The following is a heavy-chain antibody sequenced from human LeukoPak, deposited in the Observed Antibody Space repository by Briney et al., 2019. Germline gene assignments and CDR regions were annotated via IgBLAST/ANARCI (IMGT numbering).Heavy chain of an antibody. Sequence: SETLSLTCTVSGDSISSHYWSWIRQPAGRGLEWIARMSGSGSTNYNPSLKSRVILSVDTSKNQFSLNLNSVTAADTAVYYCARDRTYYDSTGYYYDFWGQGTLVTVSS. CDR3: ARDRTYYDSTGYYYDF. J-gene: IGHJ4*02. V-gene: IGHV4-4*07. CDR1: GDSISSHY. D-gene: IGHD3-22*01. CDR2: MSGSGST.